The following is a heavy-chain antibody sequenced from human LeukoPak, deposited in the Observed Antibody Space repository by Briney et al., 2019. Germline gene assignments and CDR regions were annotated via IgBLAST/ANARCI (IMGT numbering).Heavy chain of an antibody. D-gene: IGHD3-16*01. CDR1: GGSFSGYY. J-gene: IGHJ4*02. V-gene: IGHV4-34*01. CDR3: ARARYVRFLTRAFLDDY. CDR2: INHSGST. Sequence: SETLSLTCAVYGGSFSGYYWSWIRQPPGKGLEWIGEINHSGSTNYNPSLKSRVTISVDTSKNQFSLKLSSVTAADTAVYYCARARYVRFLTRAFLDDYWGQGTLVTVSS.